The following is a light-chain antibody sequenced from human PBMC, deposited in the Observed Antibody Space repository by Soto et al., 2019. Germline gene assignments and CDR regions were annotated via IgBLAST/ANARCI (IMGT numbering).Light chain of an antibody. Sequence: DAVLTQSPLSLPVTLGQPASISCRSSQSLVYSDGNTYLNLFQQRPGQSPRRLIYKVSERDSGVPDGFSGSTSGTDFTLEISRVEAEDVGFDYCMQGTQWPYTFGQGTKLEIK. V-gene: IGKV2-30*01. J-gene: IGKJ2*01. CDR3: MQGTQWPYT. CDR1: QSLVYSDGNTY. CDR2: KVS.